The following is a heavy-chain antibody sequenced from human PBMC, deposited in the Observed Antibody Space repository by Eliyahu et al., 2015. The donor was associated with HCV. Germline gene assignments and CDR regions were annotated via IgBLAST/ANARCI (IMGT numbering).Heavy chain of an antibody. V-gene: IGHV1-18*01. CDR2: ISAYNGNR. CDR1: GSTXTNYG. J-gene: IGHJ4*02. D-gene: IGHD1-1*01. Sequence: QVQLVQSGSEVKXPGASVXVSCXASGSTXTNYGXXWXRQAPXQGLEWMGWISAYNGNRDYAQNLQGRVTMTTDTSTSTAYMELRSLRSDDTAVYYCAKGNTWNFPEDWGQGTLVTVSS. CDR3: AKGNTWNFPED.